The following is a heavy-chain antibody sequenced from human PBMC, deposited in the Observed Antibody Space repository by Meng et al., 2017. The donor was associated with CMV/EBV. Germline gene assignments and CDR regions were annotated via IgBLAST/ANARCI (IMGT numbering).Heavy chain of an antibody. J-gene: IGHJ4*02. CDR2: IIPIFGTA. D-gene: IGHD1-7*01. CDR1: GGTFSSYA. V-gene: IGHV1-69*12. CDR3: ARGSGAGTTWSYFDY. Sequence: QVQLVQSGAEVKKPGASVKGSWKASGGTFSSYAISWVRQAPGQGLEWMGGIIPIFGTANYAQKFQGRVTITADESTSTAYMELSSLRSEDTAVYYCARGSGAGTTWSYFDYWGQGTLVTVSS.